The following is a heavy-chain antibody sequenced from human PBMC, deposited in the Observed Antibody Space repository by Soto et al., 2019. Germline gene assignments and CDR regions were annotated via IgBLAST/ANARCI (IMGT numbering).Heavy chain of an antibody. Sequence: QEDLVQSGAEVKKPGSSVNVSCKASGGTFGSYSITWVRQAPGQRLEWMGEIIPLLRTVNYAQKFQGRVTITGDRSTSTVYMALCSLRSDDTAVYYCARDPVDLFGYMDVWGQGTTVTVSS. J-gene: IGHJ6*02. CDR3: ARDPVDLFGYMDV. CDR2: IIPLLRTV. D-gene: IGHD6-25*01. CDR1: GGTFGSYS. V-gene: IGHV1-69*06.